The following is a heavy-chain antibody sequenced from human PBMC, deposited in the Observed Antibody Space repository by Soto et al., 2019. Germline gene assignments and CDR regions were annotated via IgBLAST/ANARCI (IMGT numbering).Heavy chain of an antibody. CDR3: ATLRSGWPVGGYYGMDV. V-gene: IGHV1-24*01. CDR2: FDPEDGET. J-gene: IGHJ6*02. D-gene: IGHD6-19*01. Sequence: ASVKVSCKVSGYTLTVLSMHWVRQAPGKGLEWMGGFDPEDGETIYAQKFQGRVTMTEDTSTDTAYMELSSLRSEDTAVYYCATLRSGWPVGGYYGMDVWGQGATVTVSS. CDR1: GYTLTVLS.